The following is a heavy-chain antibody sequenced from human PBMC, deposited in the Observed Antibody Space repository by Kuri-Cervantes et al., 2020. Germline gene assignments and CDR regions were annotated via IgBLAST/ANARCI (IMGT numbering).Heavy chain of an antibody. V-gene: IGHV4-39*01. D-gene: IGHD6-19*01. J-gene: IGHJ5*02. CDR3: ARGVVEAVAGSLLSSWFDP. CDR2: IYYSGST. CDR1: GGSISSSSYY. Sequence: GSLRLSCTVSGGSISSSSYYWGWIRQPPGKGLEWIGSIYYSGSTYYNPSLKSRVTISVDTSKNQFSLKLSSVTAADTAVYYCARGVVEAVAGSLLSSWFDPWGQGTLVTVSS.